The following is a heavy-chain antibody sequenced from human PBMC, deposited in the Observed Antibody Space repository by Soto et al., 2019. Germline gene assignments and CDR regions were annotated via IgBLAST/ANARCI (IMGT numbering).Heavy chain of an antibody. Sequence: EVKLVESGGGLVKPGGSLRLSCAASGFTFSSYSMNWVRQAPGKGLEWVSSISSSSSYIYYADSVKGRFTISRDDAKNSLCLQMNSLSAEDTAVYFCARSYSSSWYGDAFDIWGQGTMVTVSS. V-gene: IGHV3-21*01. J-gene: IGHJ3*02. D-gene: IGHD6-13*01. CDR2: ISSSSSYI. CDR1: GFTFSSYS. CDR3: ARSYSSSWYGDAFDI.